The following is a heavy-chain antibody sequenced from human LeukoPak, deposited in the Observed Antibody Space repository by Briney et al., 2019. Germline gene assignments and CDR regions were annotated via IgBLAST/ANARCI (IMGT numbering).Heavy chain of an antibody. Sequence: GGSLRLSFAASGFTFSSYGMHWVRQAPGKGLEWVAVISYDGSNKFYADSVKGRFTISRDNSKNTLYLQMNSLRADDTAVYYCARNPRDGYNPSFDYWGQGTLVTVSS. CDR1: GFTFSSYG. J-gene: IGHJ4*02. V-gene: IGHV3-30*03. D-gene: IGHD5-24*01. CDR3: ARNPRDGYNPSFDY. CDR2: ISYDGSNK.